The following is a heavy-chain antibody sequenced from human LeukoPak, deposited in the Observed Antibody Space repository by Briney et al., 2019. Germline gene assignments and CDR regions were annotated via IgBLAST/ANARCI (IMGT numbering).Heavy chain of an antibody. CDR2: INHSGST. D-gene: IGHD3-22*01. CDR3: AREGNYYDSSGYVDY. J-gene: IGHJ4*02. V-gene: IGHV4-34*01. CDR1: GVSFSGYY. Sequence: SETLSLTCAVYGVSFSGYYWSWIRQPPGKGLEWIGEINHSGSTNYNPSLKSRVTISVDTSKNQFSLKLSSVTAADTAVYYCAREGNYYDSSGYVDYWGQGTLVTVSS.